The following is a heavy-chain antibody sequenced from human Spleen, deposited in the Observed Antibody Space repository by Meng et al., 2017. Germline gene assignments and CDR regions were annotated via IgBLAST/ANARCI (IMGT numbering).Heavy chain of an antibody. CDR1: GGSFSGYY. V-gene: IGHV4-34*01. CDR2: INHSGST. D-gene: IGHD2-2*01. Sequence: SETLSLTCAVYGGSFSGYYWSWIRQPPGKGLEWIGEINHSGSTNYNPSLKSRVTISVDTSKNQFSLKLSSVTAADTAVYYCARVDLGLGYFSSTSCWIRGPYYYYGMDVWGQGTTVTVSS. CDR3: ARVDLGLGYFSSTSCWIRGPYYYYGMDV. J-gene: IGHJ6*02.